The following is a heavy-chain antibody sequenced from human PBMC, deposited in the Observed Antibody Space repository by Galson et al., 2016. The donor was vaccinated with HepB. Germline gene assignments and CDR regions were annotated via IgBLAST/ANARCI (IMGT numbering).Heavy chain of an antibody. CDR3: ARGPTVTTNY. CDR2: TYYRSKWDN. J-gene: IGHJ4*02. D-gene: IGHD4-17*01. Sequence: CAISGDSVSSNSAAWNWIRQSPSRGLEWLGRTYYRSKWDNDYGESVKSRITINPDTSKNQFSLQLSSVTAADTAVYYCARGPTVTTNYWGQGTLVTVSS. V-gene: IGHV6-1*01. CDR1: GDSVSSNSAA.